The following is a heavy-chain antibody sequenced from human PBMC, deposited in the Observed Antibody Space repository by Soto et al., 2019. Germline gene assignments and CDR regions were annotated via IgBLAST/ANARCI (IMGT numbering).Heavy chain of an antibody. D-gene: IGHD6-19*01. CDR2: ISSTGALM. Sequence: EVQLVESGGGLVKPGGSLRLSCAASGFIFSQYSMNWVRQAPGKGLEWVSSISSTGALMYYADSVKGRFTISRDDADNSLYLPLNRLRVEDTAVYYCARDRLARGIPVAGRIDYWGQGALVTVSS. J-gene: IGHJ4*02. V-gene: IGHV3-21*02. CDR1: GFIFSQYS. CDR3: ARDRLARGIPVAGRIDY.